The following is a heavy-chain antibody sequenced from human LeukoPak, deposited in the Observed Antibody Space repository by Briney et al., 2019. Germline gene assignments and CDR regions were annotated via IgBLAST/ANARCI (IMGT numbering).Heavy chain of an antibody. V-gene: IGHV1-69*04. CDR2: IIPILGIA. D-gene: IGHD3-3*01. CDR1: GGTFSSYT. Sequence: SVKVSCKASGGTFSSYTISWVRQAPGQGLEWMGRIIPILGIANYAQKFQGRVTITADKSTSTAYMELSSLRSEDTAVYYCAKDLYYDFWSGYPPGYWGQGTLVTVSS. J-gene: IGHJ4*02. CDR3: AKDLYYDFWSGYPPGY.